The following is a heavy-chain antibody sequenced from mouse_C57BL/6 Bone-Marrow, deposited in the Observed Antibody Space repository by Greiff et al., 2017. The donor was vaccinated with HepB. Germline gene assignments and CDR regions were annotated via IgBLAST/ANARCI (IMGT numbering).Heavy chain of an antibody. J-gene: IGHJ2*01. CDR1: GFNIKDDY. CDR3: TTSGGFDY. CDR2: IDPENGDT. Sequence: EVQLQESGAELVRPGASVKLSCTASGFNIKDDYMHWVKQRPEQGLEWIGWIDPENGDTEYASKFQGKATITADTSSNTAYLQLRSLTSEDTAVYYCTTSGGFDYWGQGTTLTVSS. V-gene: IGHV14-4*01.